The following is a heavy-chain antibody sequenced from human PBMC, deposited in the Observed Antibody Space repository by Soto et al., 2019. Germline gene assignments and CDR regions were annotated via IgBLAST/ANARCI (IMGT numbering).Heavy chain of an antibody. CDR1: GYTFTSYA. V-gene: IGHV1-18*01. D-gene: IGHD3-3*01. CDR3: ASSDTYYDFWSGFGAFDI. J-gene: IGHJ3*02. Sequence: ASVKVSCKASGYTFTSYAISWVRQAPGQGLEWMGWISAYNGNTNYAQKLQGRVTMTTDTSTSTAYMELRSLRSDDTAVYYCASSDTYYDFWSGFGAFDIWGQGTMVTVSS. CDR2: ISAYNGNT.